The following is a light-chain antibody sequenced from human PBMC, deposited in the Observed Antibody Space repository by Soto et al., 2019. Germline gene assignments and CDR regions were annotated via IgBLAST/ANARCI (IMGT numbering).Light chain of an antibody. CDR2: DAS. J-gene: IGKJ1*01. Sequence: DIQMTQSPSTLSASVGDRVTITCRASQSISSWLAWYQQKPGKAHKLLIYDASSLESGVPSRFSGSGSGTEFTLTISSLQPDDFATYYCQQYNGWTFGQGTKV. V-gene: IGKV1-5*01. CDR3: QQYNGWT. CDR1: QSISSW.